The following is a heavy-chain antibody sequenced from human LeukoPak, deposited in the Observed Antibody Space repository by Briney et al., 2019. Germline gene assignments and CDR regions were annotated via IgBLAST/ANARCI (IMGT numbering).Heavy chain of an antibody. CDR3: ARGGKYYAIDY. CDR1: GFSFSSYG. Sequence: GGSLRLSCAASGFSFSSYGMHWVRRAPGKGLEWVSVIYSGGSTYYADSVKGRFTISRDNSKNTLYLQMNSLRAEDTAVYYCARGGKYYAIDYWGQGTLVTVSS. CDR2: IYSGGST. D-gene: IGHD2/OR15-2a*01. V-gene: IGHV3-53*01. J-gene: IGHJ4*02.